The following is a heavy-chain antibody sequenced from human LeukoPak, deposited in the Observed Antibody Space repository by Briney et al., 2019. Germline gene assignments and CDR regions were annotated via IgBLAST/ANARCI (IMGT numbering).Heavy chain of an antibody. CDR1: GGSFSGDY. V-gene: IGHV4-59*01. D-gene: IGHD2-8*01. Sequence: PSETLSLTCAVYGGSFSGDYWSWIRQPPGKGLEWIGYIYYSGSTNYNPSLKSRVTISVDTSKNQFSLKLSSVTAADTAVYYCARALREYARRSYNWFDPWGQGTLVTVSS. CDR2: IYYSGST. CDR3: ARALREYARRSYNWFDP. J-gene: IGHJ5*02.